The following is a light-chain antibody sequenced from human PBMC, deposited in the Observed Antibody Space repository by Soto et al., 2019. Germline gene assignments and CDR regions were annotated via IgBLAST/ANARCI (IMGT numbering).Light chain of an antibody. Sequence: EIVLAQSPGTLSLSPGERATILCRASQSVTNSFLAWYQQKPGQAPRLIIYGASRRATGIPDRFTGSGSGTDFTLTISRLEPEDVAVYYCQQYVSSPWALGQGTKVDIK. V-gene: IGKV3-20*01. CDR2: GAS. J-gene: IGKJ1*01. CDR3: QQYVSSPWA. CDR1: QSVTNSF.